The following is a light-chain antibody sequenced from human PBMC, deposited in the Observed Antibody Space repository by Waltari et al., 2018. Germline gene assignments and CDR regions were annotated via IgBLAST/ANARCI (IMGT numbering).Light chain of an antibody. V-gene: IGKV2-28*01. CDR1: QSLLHSNGYNY. CDR3: MQVLQTPLT. CDR2: LGS. J-gene: IGKJ4*01. Sequence: DIVMTQSPLSLPVTPGEPASISCSSRQSLLHSNGYNYLDWYLQKPGQSPQLLIYLGSNRASGVPDRFSGSGSGTDFTLKISRVEAEDVGVYYCMQVLQTPLTFGGGTRVEIK.